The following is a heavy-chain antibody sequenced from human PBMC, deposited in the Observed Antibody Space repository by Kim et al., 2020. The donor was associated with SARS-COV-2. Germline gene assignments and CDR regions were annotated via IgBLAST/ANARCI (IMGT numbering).Heavy chain of an antibody. V-gene: IGHV1-3*01. CDR1: GYTFTSYA. Sequence: ASVKVSCKASGYTFTSYAMHWVRQAPGQRLEWMGWINAGNGNTKYSQKFQGRVTITRDTSASTAYMELSSLRSEDTAVYYCARRHRSYSSSWYYDYFDYWGQGTLVTVSS. D-gene: IGHD6-13*01. J-gene: IGHJ4*02. CDR3: ARRHRSYSSSWYYDYFDY. CDR2: INAGNGNT.